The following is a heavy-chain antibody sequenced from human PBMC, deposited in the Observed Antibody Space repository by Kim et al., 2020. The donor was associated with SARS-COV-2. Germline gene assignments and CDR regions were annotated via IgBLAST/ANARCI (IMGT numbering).Heavy chain of an antibody. V-gene: IGHV4-39*01. Sequence: SETLSLTCTVSGGSISSSSYYWGWIRQPPGKGLEWIGSSYYSGSTYYNPSLKSRVTISVDTSKNQFSLKLSSVTAADTAVYYCARPLEMATITDAFDIWGQGTMVTVSS. D-gene: IGHD5-12*01. CDR3: ARPLEMATITDAFDI. J-gene: IGHJ3*02. CDR2: SYYSGST. CDR1: GGSISSSSYY.